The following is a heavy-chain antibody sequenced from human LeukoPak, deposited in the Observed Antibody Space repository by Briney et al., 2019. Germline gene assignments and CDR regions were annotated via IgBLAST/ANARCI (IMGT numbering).Heavy chain of an antibody. D-gene: IGHD5-12*01. CDR2: IYHSRST. CDR1: GGSISSSNW. Sequence: PSGTLSLTCAVSGGSISSSNWWSWVRQPPGKGLEWIGEIYHSRSTNYNPSLKSRVTISVDKSKNQFSLKLSSVTAADTAVYYCARDQFHSGYDHDAFDIWGQGTMVTVSS. V-gene: IGHV4-4*02. J-gene: IGHJ3*02. CDR3: ARDQFHSGYDHDAFDI.